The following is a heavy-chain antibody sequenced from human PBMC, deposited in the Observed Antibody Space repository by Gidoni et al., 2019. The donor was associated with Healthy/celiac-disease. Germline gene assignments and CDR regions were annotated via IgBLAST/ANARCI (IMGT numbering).Heavy chain of an antibody. V-gene: IGHV3-9*01. J-gene: IGHJ4*02. Sequence: EVQLVESGGGLVQPGRSLRLSCAASGFTFDDYAMHWVRQAPGKGLEWVSGISWNSGSIGYADSVKGRFTISRDNAKNSLYLQMNSLRAEDTALYYCAKVGGYSGYDSANYDYWGQGTLVTVSS. CDR3: AKVGGYSGYDSANYDY. CDR1: GFTFDDYA. CDR2: ISWNSGSI. D-gene: IGHD5-12*01.